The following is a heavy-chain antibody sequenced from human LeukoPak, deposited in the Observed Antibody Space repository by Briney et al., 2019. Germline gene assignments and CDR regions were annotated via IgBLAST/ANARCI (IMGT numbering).Heavy chain of an antibody. CDR3: SRGDFKAS. J-gene: IGHJ5*02. V-gene: IGHV3-72*01. Sequence: PGGSLRLSCAASGFTFSEQYMDWVRQAPGKGLEWVARIRNKGASYGTDYAASVKGRFTISRDDSKNSLYLQMNSLKTEDTAVYYCSRGDFKASWGQGTLVTVSS. CDR2: IRNKGASYGT. D-gene: IGHD3-3*01. CDR1: GFTFSEQY.